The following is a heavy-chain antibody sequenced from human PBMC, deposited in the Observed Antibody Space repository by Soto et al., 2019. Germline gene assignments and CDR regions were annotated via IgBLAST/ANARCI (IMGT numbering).Heavy chain of an antibody. D-gene: IGHD5-12*01. V-gene: IGHV4-59*02. Sequence: ESLSITCTVXGESGSSESWSWSREIPEKRLEWIGNIHYNGNTKYNPYLKSRVTMSVDTSKNQFSLKLISVTAADTAVYYCAREGNLGRWLQPLDYWGQGTLVTVSS. CDR2: IHYNGNT. CDR3: AREGNLGRWLQPLDY. J-gene: IGHJ4*02. CDR1: GESGSSES.